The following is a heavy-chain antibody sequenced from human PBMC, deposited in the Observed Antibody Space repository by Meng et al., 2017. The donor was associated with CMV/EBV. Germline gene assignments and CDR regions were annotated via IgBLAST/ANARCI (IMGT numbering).Heavy chain of an antibody. Sequence: VKVSCKASGYTFTSHGISWVRQAPGQGLEWMGWISAYNGNTNYAQKLQGRVTMTTDTSTSTAYMELRSLRSDDTAVYYCARDGYCSSTSCPAGNAFDIWGQGTMVTVSS. CDR1: GYTFTSHG. J-gene: IGHJ3*02. CDR3: ARDGYCSSTSCPAGNAFDI. D-gene: IGHD2-2*03. V-gene: IGHV1-18*01. CDR2: ISAYNGNT.